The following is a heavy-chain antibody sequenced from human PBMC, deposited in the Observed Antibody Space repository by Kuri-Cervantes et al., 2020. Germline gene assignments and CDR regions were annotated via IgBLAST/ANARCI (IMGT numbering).Heavy chain of an antibody. V-gene: IGHV1-18*01. J-gene: IGHJ4*02. CDR3: ATSSGYTAMAAFDY. Sequence: ASVKVSCKASGYTFTSYGISWVRQAPGQGLEWMGWISAHNGNTNYAQKLQGRVTMTTDTSTDTAYMELSSLRSEDTAVYYCATSSGYTAMAAFDYWGQGTLVTVSS. CDR1: GYTFTSYG. CDR2: ISAHNGNT. D-gene: IGHD5-18*01.